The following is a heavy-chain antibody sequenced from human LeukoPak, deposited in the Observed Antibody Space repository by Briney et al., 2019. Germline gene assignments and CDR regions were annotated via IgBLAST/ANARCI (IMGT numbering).Heavy chain of an antibody. CDR1: GFTSSTFS. D-gene: IGHD6-6*01. Sequence: PGGSLRLSCAASGFTSSTFSMNWVRQSPGKGLEWVSSISAVGSVYYADSVKGRFTVSRDNGKSSLYLQINSLRVEDTAVYYCARDKYWFDPWGQGTLVTVSS. V-gene: IGHV3-48*01. CDR3: ARDKYWFDP. CDR2: ISAVGSV. J-gene: IGHJ5*02.